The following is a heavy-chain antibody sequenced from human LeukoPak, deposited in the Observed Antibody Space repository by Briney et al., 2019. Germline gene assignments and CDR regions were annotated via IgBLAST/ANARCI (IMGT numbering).Heavy chain of an antibody. Sequence: GGSLRLSCAASGFTFSSYSLNWVRQAPGKGLEWVSCISSSSTYIYYADSVKGRFTISRDNAKNSLYLQMNSLRADDTAVYYCAELGITMIGGVWGKGTTVTISS. J-gene: IGHJ6*04. CDR1: GFTFSSYS. D-gene: IGHD3-10*02. V-gene: IGHV3-21*01. CDR3: AELGITMIGGV. CDR2: ISSSSTYI.